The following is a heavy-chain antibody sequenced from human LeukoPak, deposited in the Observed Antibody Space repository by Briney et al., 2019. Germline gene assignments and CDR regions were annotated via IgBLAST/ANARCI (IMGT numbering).Heavy chain of an antibody. CDR1: GFTSSNYA. J-gene: IGHJ4*02. D-gene: IGHD3-10*01. Sequence: GGSLRLSCSPSGFTSSNYAIHWGRQAPGKGLEWVTVISSDGTNTYYADSVRGRFTISRDNSRDTLYLQMNSLRAEDTAVYYCGRDRTGSYYRDPDYWGQGTLVTVSS. CDR2: ISSDGTNT. V-gene: IGHV3-30*04. CDR3: GRDRTGSYYRDPDY.